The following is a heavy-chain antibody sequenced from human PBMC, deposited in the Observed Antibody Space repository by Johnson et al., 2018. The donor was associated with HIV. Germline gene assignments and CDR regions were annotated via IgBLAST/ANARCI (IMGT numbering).Heavy chain of an antibody. Sequence: QVQLVESGGGVVQPGRSLGLSCAASGFTLSTYGMHWVRQAPGKGLEWVAVFSKDGSSKYYADSVRGRFTISRDNSKNTLYLQMNSLRVEDTAVYYCAREGPSVRAGFDIWGQGTMVTVSS. CDR3: AREGPSVRAGFDI. V-gene: IGHV3-30*03. CDR1: GFTLSTYG. CDR2: FSKDGSSK. J-gene: IGHJ3*02.